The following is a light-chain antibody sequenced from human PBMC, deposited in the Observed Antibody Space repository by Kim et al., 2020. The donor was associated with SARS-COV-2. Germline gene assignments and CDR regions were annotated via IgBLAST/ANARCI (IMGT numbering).Light chain of an antibody. CDR1: SSRNNY. V-gene: IGLV3-19*01. Sequence: ALGQTVRLTGIGDSSRNNYATWYQQRPGQAPTLVLYGKYDRPSGIPDRFSGSASGNTASLTITGAQAEDEGDYYCSSRDSTGDHVVFGGGTKLTVL. CDR2: GKY. CDR3: SSRDSTGDHVV. J-gene: IGLJ3*02.